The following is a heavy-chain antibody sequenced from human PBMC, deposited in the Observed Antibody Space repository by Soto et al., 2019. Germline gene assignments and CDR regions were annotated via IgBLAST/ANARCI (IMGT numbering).Heavy chain of an antibody. V-gene: IGHV3-13*01. J-gene: IGHJ6*02. Sequence: PGGSLRLSCAASGFTFSSYDMHWVRQATGKGLEWVSAIGTAGDTYYPGSVKGRFTISRENAKNSLYLQMNSLRAEDTAVYYCARAWGGYSSGWYSDYYYYYGMDVWGQGTTVTVSS. CDR1: GFTFSSYD. D-gene: IGHD6-19*01. CDR3: ARAWGGYSSGWYSDYYYYYGMDV. CDR2: IGTAGDT.